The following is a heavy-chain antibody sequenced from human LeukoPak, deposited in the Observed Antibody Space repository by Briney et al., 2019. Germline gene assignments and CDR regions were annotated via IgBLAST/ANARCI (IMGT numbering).Heavy chain of an antibody. CDR1: GFAFNNYG. D-gene: IGHD2-2*01. CDR2: ISYDGRNI. V-gene: IGHV3-30*18. Sequence: GGSLRLSCAASGFAFNNYGMHWVRQAPGKGLEWVAVISYDGRNIHYPDSVKGRFTISRDISTDTLWLQMDSLRTEDTAVYYCAKGPLRGTAAAIDYWGQGTLVTVSS. CDR3: AKGPLRGTAAAIDY. J-gene: IGHJ4*02.